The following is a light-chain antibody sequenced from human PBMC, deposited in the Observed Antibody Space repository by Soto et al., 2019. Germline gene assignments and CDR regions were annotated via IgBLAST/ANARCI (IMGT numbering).Light chain of an antibody. J-gene: IGKJ4*01. Sequence: IVLTQSPGTMSLSPGERATLSCRASQSVSSNLAWYQQKPGQAPRLLIYSASTRATGIPARFSGSGSGTEFTLTISSLQSEDFAVYYCQQYNGWPLTFGGGTKVDIK. V-gene: IGKV3-15*01. CDR3: QQYNGWPLT. CDR1: QSVSSN. CDR2: SAS.